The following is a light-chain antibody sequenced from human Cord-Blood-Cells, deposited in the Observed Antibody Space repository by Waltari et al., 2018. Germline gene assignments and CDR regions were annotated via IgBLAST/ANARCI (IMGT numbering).Light chain of an antibody. CDR2: LAS. CDR3: QQYYSPWT. J-gene: IGKJ1*01. CDR1: QSVLYSSNNKNY. Sequence: DIVMTQSPDSLAVSLGERATINCKSSQSVLYSSNNKNYLAWYQQKPGQPPKLLIYLASNREAGVPDRFRGSGSGTDFTLTISSLQAEDVAVYYCQQYYSPWTFGQGTKVEIK. V-gene: IGKV4-1*01.